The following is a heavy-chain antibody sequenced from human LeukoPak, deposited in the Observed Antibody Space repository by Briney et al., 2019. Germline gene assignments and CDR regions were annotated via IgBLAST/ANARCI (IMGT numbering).Heavy chain of an antibody. Sequence: SETLSLTCAVYGGSFSGYYWSWIRQPPGKGLEWIGEINHSGSTNYNPSLKSRVTISVDTSKNQFSLKLSSVTAADTAVYYCARDRMDYDFWSGYSGVAFDIWGQGTMVTVSS. J-gene: IGHJ3*02. V-gene: IGHV4-34*09. CDR2: INHSGST. D-gene: IGHD3-3*01. CDR3: ARDRMDYDFWSGYSGVAFDI. CDR1: GGSFSGYY.